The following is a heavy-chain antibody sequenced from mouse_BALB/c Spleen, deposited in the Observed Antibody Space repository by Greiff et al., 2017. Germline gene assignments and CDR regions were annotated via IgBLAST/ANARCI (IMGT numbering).Heavy chain of an antibody. CDR1: GFAFSSYD. J-gene: IGHJ1*01. CDR3: ARLGGALLRYFDV. V-gene: IGHV5-12-1*01. Sequence: EVKLVESGGGLVKPGGSLKLSCAASGFAFSSYDMSWVRQTPEKRLEWVAYISSVGGSTYYPDTVKGRFTISRDNAKNTLYLQMSSLKSEDTAMYYCARLGGALLRYFDVWGAGTTVTVSS. D-gene: IGHD1-2*01. CDR2: ISSVGGST.